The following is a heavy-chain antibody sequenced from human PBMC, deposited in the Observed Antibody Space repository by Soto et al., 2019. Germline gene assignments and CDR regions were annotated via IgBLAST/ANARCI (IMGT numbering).Heavy chain of an antibody. Sequence: HPGGSLRLSCAASGFSVGTNYMSWVRQAPGKGLEWVSVIYSGDDTYYADSVKGRFTISRDNSKNTLCLQMNSLRVEDTAVYYFVRVRVGGYCSITSCYGLYMDVWGKGTTVTVSS. CDR2: IYSGDDT. D-gene: IGHD2-2*01. CDR1: GFSVGTNY. J-gene: IGHJ6*03. CDR3: VRVRVGGYCSITSCYGLYMDV. V-gene: IGHV3-66*01.